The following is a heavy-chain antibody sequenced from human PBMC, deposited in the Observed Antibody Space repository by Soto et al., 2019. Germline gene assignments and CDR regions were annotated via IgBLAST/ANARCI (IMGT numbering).Heavy chain of an antibody. J-gene: IGHJ4*02. CDR1: DGSISNFY. CDR3: ARDTDNGDYGIDY. D-gene: IGHD4-17*01. CDR2: IYTSGST. Sequence: PSETLSLTCTVSDGSISNFYWSWIRQPAGKGLEWIGRIYTSGSTNYNPSLKSRVTMSVDTSKNQFSLKLSSVTAADTAVYYCARDTDNGDYGIDYWGQGTLVTVSS. V-gene: IGHV4-4*07.